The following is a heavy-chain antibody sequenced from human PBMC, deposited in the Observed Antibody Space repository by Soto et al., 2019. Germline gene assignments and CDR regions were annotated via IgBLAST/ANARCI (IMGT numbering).Heavy chain of an antibody. CDR2: ISYDGNNK. V-gene: IGHV3-30*18. CDR3: AKDLPLTKITTVGE. CDR1: GFIFSTYG. J-gene: IGHJ4*02. Sequence: QVQLVESGGGVVQPGRSLRLSCAASGFIFSTYGMHWVRQAPGKGLEWLSVISYDGNNKYYADSVKGRFTISRDKSKNTLWLQMDSPRNEDTAVYYCAKDLPLTKITTVGEWGQGTLVTVSS. D-gene: IGHD4-17*01.